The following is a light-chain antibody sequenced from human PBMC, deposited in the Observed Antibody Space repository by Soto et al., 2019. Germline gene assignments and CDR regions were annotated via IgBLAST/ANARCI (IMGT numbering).Light chain of an antibody. CDR1: KLGDKY. Sequence: SYELTQPPSVSVSPGQTASITCSGDKLGDKYACWYQQKPGQSPVLVIYQDSKRPSGIPERFSGSNSGNTATLTISGTQAMEEADYYCQAWDSSLYVFGTGTQMTVL. V-gene: IGLV3-1*01. CDR3: QAWDSSLYV. J-gene: IGLJ1*01. CDR2: QDS.